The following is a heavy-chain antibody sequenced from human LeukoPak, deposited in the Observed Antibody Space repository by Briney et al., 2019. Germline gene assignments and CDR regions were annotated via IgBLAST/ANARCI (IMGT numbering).Heavy chain of an antibody. CDR1: GFTFRSYW. CDR2: INQGGSVK. D-gene: IGHD5-12*01. V-gene: IGHV3-7*01. Sequence: GGSLRLSCAASGFTFRSYWMSWVRQAPGKGLEWVANINQGGSVKYYVDSVKGRFTISRDDAKNSLYVQMNSLRDEDTAVYYRARVGYSGWNLEYWGQGTLVTDSS. CDR3: ARVGYSGWNLEY. J-gene: IGHJ4*02.